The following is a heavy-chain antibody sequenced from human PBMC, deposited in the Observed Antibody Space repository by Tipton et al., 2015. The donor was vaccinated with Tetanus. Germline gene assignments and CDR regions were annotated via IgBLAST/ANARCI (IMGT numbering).Heavy chain of an antibody. CDR2: IHPGDSIA. Sequence: QLVQSGAEVKKPGESLKISCKASGYSFPNYYIAWVRRMPGKGLEWMGTIHPGDSIAEYSPSFRGQVTISADKSINTAYLQWSSLKASDTAMYYCARRDSNYDTYYFHYWGQGTLVTVSS. CDR1: GYSFPNYY. CDR3: ARRDSNYDTYYFHY. D-gene: IGHD4-11*01. J-gene: IGHJ4*02. V-gene: IGHV5-51*01.